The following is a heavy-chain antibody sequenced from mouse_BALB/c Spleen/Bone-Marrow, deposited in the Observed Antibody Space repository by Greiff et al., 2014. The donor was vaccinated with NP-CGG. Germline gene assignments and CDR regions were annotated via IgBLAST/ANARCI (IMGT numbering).Heavy chain of an antibody. CDR2: ISYSGST. D-gene: IGHD2-1*01. CDR3: ARFYYGNYAAMDY. J-gene: IGHJ4*01. Sequence: EVKVEESGPGLVKPSQSLSLTCTVTGYSITSDYAWNWIRQFPGNKLEWMGYISYSGSTSYNPSLKSRISITRDTSKNQFFLQLNSVTTEDTATYYCARFYYGNYAAMDYWGQGTSVTVSS. V-gene: IGHV3-2*02. CDR1: GYSITSDYA.